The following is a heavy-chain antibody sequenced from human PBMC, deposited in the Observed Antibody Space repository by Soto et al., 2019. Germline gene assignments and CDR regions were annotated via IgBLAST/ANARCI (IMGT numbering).Heavy chain of an antibody. CDR1: GFTFSSYG. D-gene: IGHD3-9*01. Sequence: GGSLRLSCAASGFTFSSYGMHWVRQAPGKGLEWVAVIWYDGSNKYYADSVKGRFTISRDNSKNTLYLQMNSLRAEDTAVYYCARGGRYFDWFHFDYWGQGTLVTVSS. V-gene: IGHV3-33*01. J-gene: IGHJ4*02. CDR2: IWYDGSNK. CDR3: ARGGRYFDWFHFDY.